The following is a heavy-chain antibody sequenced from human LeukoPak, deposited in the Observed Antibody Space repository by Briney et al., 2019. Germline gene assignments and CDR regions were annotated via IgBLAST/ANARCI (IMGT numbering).Heavy chain of an antibody. J-gene: IGHJ4*02. D-gene: IGHD6-19*01. CDR3: AKTTTGYSSGRFPGWPVDY. CDR2: IFGSGGST. CDR1: GFTFSSYA. V-gene: IGHV3-23*01. Sequence: GGSLRLSCAASGFTFSSYAMYWVRQAPGKGLEWVSGIFGSGGSTHYADSMKGRFTISRDNSKNTVYLQMNSLRAEDTAVYYCAKTTTGYSSGRFPGWPVDYWGQGTLVTVSS.